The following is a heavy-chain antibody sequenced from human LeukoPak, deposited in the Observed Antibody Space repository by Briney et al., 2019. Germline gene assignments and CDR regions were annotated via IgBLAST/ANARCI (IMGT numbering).Heavy chain of an antibody. CDR3: ARDYYDSSGYYYAIDI. CDR1: GYTFTNYA. J-gene: IGHJ3*02. Sequence: ASVKVSCKASGYTFTNYAFHWVRQAPGQRLEWLGWINAGNDDTKYSQKFQARVTITRDTSASTVYMELSSLTSDDTAVYYCARDYYDSSGYYYAIDIWGQGTMVTVSS. V-gene: IGHV1-3*01. D-gene: IGHD3-22*01. CDR2: INAGNDDT.